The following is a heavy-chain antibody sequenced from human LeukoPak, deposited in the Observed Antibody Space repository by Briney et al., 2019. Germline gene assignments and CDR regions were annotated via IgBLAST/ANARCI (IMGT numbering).Heavy chain of an antibody. CDR1: GGSIGTYY. D-gene: IGHD3-16*02. Sequence: SGTLSLTCTVSGGSIGTYYWSWIRQSPGKGLEWIGYIYVTGTRYNPYLQSRVTISVDRSRNQFFLKMSSVTAADTAVYYCARHIGGGIEDMDVWGKGTKVIVSS. V-gene: IGHV4-59*08. CDR3: ARHIGGGIEDMDV. CDR2: IYVTGT. J-gene: IGHJ6*03.